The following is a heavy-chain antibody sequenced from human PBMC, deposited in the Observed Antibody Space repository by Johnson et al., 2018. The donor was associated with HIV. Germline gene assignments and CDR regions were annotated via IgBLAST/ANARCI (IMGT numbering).Heavy chain of an antibody. CDR2: IRYDGSNK. V-gene: IGHV3-30*02. CDR1: GFTFSSYG. CDR3: ARDFYAVVATPFIGSAFDI. D-gene: IGHD5-12*01. J-gene: IGHJ3*02. Sequence: QVQLVESGGGVVQPGGSLRLSCAASGFTFSSYGMHWFRQAPGKGLEWVAFIRYDGSNKYYADSVKGRFTISRDNSKNSLYLQMNSLRAEDTALYYCARDFYAVVATPFIGSAFDIWGQGTMVTVSS.